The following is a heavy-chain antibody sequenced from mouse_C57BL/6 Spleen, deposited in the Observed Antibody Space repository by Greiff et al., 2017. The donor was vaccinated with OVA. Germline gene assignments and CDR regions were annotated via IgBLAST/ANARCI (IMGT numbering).Heavy chain of an antibody. Sequence: QVQLQQPGAELVKPGASVKLSCKASGYTFTSYWMQWVKQRPGQGLEWIGEIDPSDSYTTYNQKFKGKATLTVDTSSSTAYRQLSSLTSWDSAVYYCARLGRDWYFDVWGTGTTVTVSS. CDR2: IDPSDSYT. J-gene: IGHJ1*03. V-gene: IGHV1-50*01. CDR1: GYTFTSYW. CDR3: ARLGRDWYFDV.